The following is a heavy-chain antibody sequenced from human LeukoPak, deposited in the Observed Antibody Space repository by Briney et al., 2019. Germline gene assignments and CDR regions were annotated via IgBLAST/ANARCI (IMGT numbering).Heavy chain of an antibody. D-gene: IGHD3-3*01. V-gene: IGHV4-30-2*03. Sequence: PSETLSLTCAVSGGSISSGGYSWSWIRQPPGKGLEWIGYIYHSGSTYYNPSLKSRVTISVDTSKNQFSLKLSSVTAADTAVYYCARPRRYYDFWSGYYLDAFGIWGQGTMVTVSS. CDR3: ARPRRYYDFWSGYYLDAFGI. J-gene: IGHJ3*02. CDR1: GGSISSGGYS. CDR2: IYHSGST.